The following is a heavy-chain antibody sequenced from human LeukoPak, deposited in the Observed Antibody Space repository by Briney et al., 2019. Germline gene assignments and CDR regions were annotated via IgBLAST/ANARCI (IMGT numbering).Heavy chain of an antibody. V-gene: IGHV3-33*01. D-gene: IGHD6-13*01. CDR3: ARDLRYSSSWYGLSYYYMDV. J-gene: IGHJ6*03. Sequence: GGSLRLSCAASGFTFSSYGMHWVRQAPGKGLEWVAVIWYDGSNKYYADSVKGRFAISRDNAKNSLYLQMNSLRDDDTAVYYCARDLRYSSSWYGLSYYYMDVWGKGTTVTVSS. CDR2: IWYDGSNK. CDR1: GFTFSSYG.